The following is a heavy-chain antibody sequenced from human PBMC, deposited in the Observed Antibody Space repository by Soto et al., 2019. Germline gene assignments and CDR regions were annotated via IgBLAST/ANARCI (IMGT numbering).Heavy chain of an antibody. J-gene: IGHJ3*02. CDR1: GGSFSGYY. V-gene: IGHV4-34*01. CDR3: ARSWYDAFDI. CDR2: INHSGST. D-gene: IGHD2-15*01. Sequence: QVQLQQWGAGLLKPSETLSLTCAVYGGSFSGYYWSWVRKPPGNGLEWFGEINHSGSTNYNPSLKSRVTIAVDTSKHQFTLKLSSVTAADTAVYYCARSWYDAFDIWGQGTMVTVSS.